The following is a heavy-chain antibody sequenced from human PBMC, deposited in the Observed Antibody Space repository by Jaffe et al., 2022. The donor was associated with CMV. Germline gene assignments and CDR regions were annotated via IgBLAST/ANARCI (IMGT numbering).Heavy chain of an antibody. V-gene: IGHV3-53*01. J-gene: IGHJ4*02. CDR3: ARSFID. Sequence: EVQLVESGGGLIQPGGSLRLSCAASGFTVSSNYMSWVRQAPGKGLEWVSVIYSGGSAYYADSVEGRFTISRDNSKNMLYLEMNSLRAEDTAVYFCARSFIDWGQGTLVTVSS. CDR1: GFTVSSNY. CDR2: IYSGGSA. D-gene: IGHD2-15*01.